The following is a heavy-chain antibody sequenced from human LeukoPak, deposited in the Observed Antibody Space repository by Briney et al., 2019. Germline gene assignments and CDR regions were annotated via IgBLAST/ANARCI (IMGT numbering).Heavy chain of an antibody. V-gene: IGHV3-23*01. Sequence: PGGSLRLSCAASEFTFTSYVMTWVRQAPGKGLEWVSAISGSGGSTYYADSVKGRFTISRDNSKNTLYLQMNSLRAEDTAVYYCAKESGAAWYDNYGMDVWGQGATVTVSS. CDR2: ISGSGGST. D-gene: IGHD6-13*01. CDR3: AKESGAAWYDNYGMDV. CDR1: EFTFTSYV. J-gene: IGHJ6*02.